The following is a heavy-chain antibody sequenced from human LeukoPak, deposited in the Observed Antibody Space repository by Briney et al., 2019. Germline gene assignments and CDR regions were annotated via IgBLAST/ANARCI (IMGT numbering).Heavy chain of an antibody. V-gene: IGHV3-48*03. CDR2: ISSSGNTI. J-gene: IGHJ4*02. Sequence: GGSLRLSCAASGFTFSSYEMNWVRQAPGKGLEWVSYISSSGNTIYYADSVKGRFTISRDNAKNSLYLQMNSLRAEDTAVYYCARGVSYYFDYWGQGTLATVSS. CDR1: GFTFSSYE. CDR3: ARGVSYYFDY. D-gene: IGHD2/OR15-2a*01.